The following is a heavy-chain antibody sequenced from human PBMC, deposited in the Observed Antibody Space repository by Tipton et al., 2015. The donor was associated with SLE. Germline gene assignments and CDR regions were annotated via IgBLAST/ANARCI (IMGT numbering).Heavy chain of an antibody. CDR2: IHTSGST. J-gene: IGHJ3*02. V-gene: IGHV4-4*07. D-gene: IGHD6-13*01. Sequence: TLSLTCTVSGHSITNYYWSWIRHSAGKGLECIGRIHTSGSTNYNPSPKSRVTMSVDTSKNQVSLKLSSVTAADTALYYCAREWGWQLYNTFDMWGQGTMVTVS. CDR1: GHSITNYY. CDR3: AREWGWQLYNTFDM.